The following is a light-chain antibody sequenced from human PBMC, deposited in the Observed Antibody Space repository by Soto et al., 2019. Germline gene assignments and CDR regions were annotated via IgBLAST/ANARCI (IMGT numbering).Light chain of an antibody. CDR1: SSDVGNYNL. CDR2: EVS. J-gene: IGLJ1*01. Sequence: QSVLTQPASVSGSPGQSITISCTGTSSDVGNYNLVSWYQHHPGKAPKLIIYEVSKRPSGVSNRFSGSKSGDTASLTISGLQAEDEADYYCCSSAGTNYVFGTGTKVTVL. V-gene: IGLV2-23*02. CDR3: CSSAGTNYV.